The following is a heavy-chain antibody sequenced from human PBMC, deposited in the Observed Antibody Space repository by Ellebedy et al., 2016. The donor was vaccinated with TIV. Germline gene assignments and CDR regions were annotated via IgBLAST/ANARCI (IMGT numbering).Heavy chain of an antibody. CDR1: GGSISIYS. CDR3: ARWFEGRSTSCHHDY. J-gene: IGHJ4*02. CDR2: FSYSGDT. V-gene: IGHV4-59*01. Sequence: MPSETLSLTCAISGGSISIYSWTWIRQPPGKGLEWIGYFSYSGDTNYNPSLERRVTIALDRSKNQFSLKLSHVTAADTAVYYCARWFEGRSTSCHHDYWGQGTLVTVSS. D-gene: IGHD2-2*01.